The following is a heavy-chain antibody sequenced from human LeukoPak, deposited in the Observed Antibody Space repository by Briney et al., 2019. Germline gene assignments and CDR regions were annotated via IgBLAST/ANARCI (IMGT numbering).Heavy chain of an antibody. CDR2: ISGSGGTT. J-gene: IGHJ6*02. CDR3: AKVSGGGLYYDGMDV. D-gene: IGHD1-14*01. Sequence: GGSLRLSCVASGFTFSSYSFNWVRQAPGKGLEWVSVISGSGGTTYYADSVKGRFTISRDSSKNTLYLQMNSLRAEDTAVYYCAKVSGGGLYYDGMDVWGQGTTVTVSS. CDR1: GFTFSSYS. V-gene: IGHV3-23*01.